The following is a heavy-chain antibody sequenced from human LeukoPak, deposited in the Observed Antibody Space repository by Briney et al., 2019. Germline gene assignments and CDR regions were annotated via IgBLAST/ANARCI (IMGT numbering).Heavy chain of an antibody. V-gene: IGHV1-69*04. CDR2: IIPMIKKK. Sequence: ASVKVSCKASGGNFKSFVFSWVRQAPGQGPEWMGRIIPMIKKKNSAQKFRGRVAISADMSTTTVYMELSRLTSEDTAIYYCARDGGADASGFNVWGQGTLVIVSS. D-gene: IGHD3-16*01. CDR1: GGNFKSFV. J-gene: IGHJ3*01. CDR3: ARDGGADASGFNV.